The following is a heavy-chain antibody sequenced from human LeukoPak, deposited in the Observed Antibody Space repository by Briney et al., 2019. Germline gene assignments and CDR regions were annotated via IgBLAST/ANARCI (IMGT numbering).Heavy chain of an antibody. V-gene: IGHV3-23*01. CDR1: GYTFTKCA. Sequence: GGSMRLSCVASGYTFTKCAMSWIRQAPGQGLEWVAIITATGDTAYYADSVKGRFTISRDNSRNTVYMQMDSLRAEDTAIYYCAGDRNSDWYSPLDYWGQGSQATVSP. CDR3: AGDRNSDWYSPLDY. D-gene: IGHD6-19*01. J-gene: IGHJ4*02. CDR2: ITATGDTA.